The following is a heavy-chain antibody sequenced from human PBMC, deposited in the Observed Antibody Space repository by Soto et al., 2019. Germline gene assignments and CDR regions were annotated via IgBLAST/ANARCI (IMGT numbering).Heavy chain of an antibody. CDR1: IASIINYY. D-gene: IGHD6-13*01. J-gene: IGHJ5*02. CDR3: ATNVHGISWFFSWFDT. CDR2: IHHSGSA. Sequence: SETLSLTCTISIASIINYYWSWIRQPPGKGLEWIGYIHHSGSANYNPSLKSRVNLSVDTSKNQFSLKLTSVTAADTAVYYCATNVHGISWFFSWFDTWGQGALVTVS. V-gene: IGHV4-59*01.